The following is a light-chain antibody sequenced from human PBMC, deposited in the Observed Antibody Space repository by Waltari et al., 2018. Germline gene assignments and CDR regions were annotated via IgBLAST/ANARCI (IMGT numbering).Light chain of an antibody. CDR1: SSDAGGYNY. CDR2: DVS. CDR3: SSYTSSSAFWV. Sequence: SALTQPAPVSGPPGPSTPVSCTRTSSDAGGYNYVPWYQQHPGKSPKLMIYDVSNRPSGVSNRFSGSKSGNTASLTISGLQAEDEADYYCSSYTSSSAFWVFGTGTKVTVL. J-gene: IGLJ1*01. V-gene: IGLV2-14*03.